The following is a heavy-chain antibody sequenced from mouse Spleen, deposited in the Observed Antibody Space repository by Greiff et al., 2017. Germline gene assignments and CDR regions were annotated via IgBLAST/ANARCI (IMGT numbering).Heavy chain of an antibody. D-gene: IGHD2-10*01. CDR2: IDPSDSYT. Sequence: QVQLKQPGAELVKPGASVKLSCKASGYTFTSYWMHWVKQRPGQGLEWIGEIDPSDSYTNYNQKFKGKATLTVDKSSSTAYMQLSSLTSEDSAVYYCARAYYGNLYYAMDYWGQGTSVTVSS. CDR1: GYTFTSYW. CDR3: ARAYYGNLYYAMDY. V-gene: IGHV1-69*02. J-gene: IGHJ4*01.